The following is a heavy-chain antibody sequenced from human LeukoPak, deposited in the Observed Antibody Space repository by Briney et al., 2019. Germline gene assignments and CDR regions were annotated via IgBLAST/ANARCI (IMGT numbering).Heavy chain of an antibody. V-gene: IGHV4-4*07. CDR3: ARDSVRSSSWYPYYYYYHMDV. CDR1: GVAISSYY. Sequence: PSGTLSLTCTVSGVAISSYYGSWIRQPAGKGLEWIGRIDTSGSTNYNPSLRSRVTMSVDTSQNQFSLKLSSLPAADTAVYYCARDSVRSSSWYPYYYYYHMDVWGKGTTVTISS. CDR2: IDTSGST. J-gene: IGHJ6*03. D-gene: IGHD6-13*01.